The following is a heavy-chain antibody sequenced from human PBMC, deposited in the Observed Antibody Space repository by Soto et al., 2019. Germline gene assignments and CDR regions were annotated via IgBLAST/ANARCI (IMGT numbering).Heavy chain of an antibody. CDR1: GFTFSSYW. D-gene: IGHD3-10*01. J-gene: IGHJ4*02. Sequence: EVQLVESGGGLVQPGGSLRLSCAASGFTFSSYWMHWVLQAPGKGLVWVSRINSDGRSTSYADSVKGRFTISRDNAKNTLYLQLTSLRAEDTAVYYCASYYGSGIYHPKYWGQGTLVIVAS. V-gene: IGHV3-74*01. CDR2: INSDGRST. CDR3: ASYYGSGIYHPKY.